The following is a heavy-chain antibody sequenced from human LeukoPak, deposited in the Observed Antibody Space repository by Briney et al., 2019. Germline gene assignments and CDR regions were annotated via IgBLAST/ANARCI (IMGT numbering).Heavy chain of an antibody. J-gene: IGHJ4*02. CDR2: IYTSGST. Sequence: SQTLSLTSTVSGGSISSGSYYWSWIRQPAGKGLEWIGRIYTSGSTNYNPSLKSRVTISVDTSKNQFSLTLSSVTAADTAVYYCARANYYDSSAQSHWGQGTLVTVSS. CDR3: ARANYYDSSAQSH. V-gene: IGHV4-61*02. CDR1: GGSISSGSYY. D-gene: IGHD3-22*01.